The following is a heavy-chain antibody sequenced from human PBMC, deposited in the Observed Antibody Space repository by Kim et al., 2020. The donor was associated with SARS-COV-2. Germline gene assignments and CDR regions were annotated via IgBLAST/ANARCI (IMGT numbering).Heavy chain of an antibody. J-gene: IGHJ4*02. CDR3: ARELGFDSSGEDY. D-gene: IGHD6-19*01. Sequence: ADSVKVPFHISRDKSNNTLYLQMNGMRAEGTAVYYCARELGFDSSGEDYWGQGTLVTVSS. V-gene: IGHV3-30*05.